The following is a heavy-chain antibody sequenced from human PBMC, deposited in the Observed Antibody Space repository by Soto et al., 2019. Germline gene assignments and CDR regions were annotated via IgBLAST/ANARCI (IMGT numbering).Heavy chain of an antibody. CDR1: GYTFTSYA. V-gene: IGHV1-3*01. CDR2: INAGNGNT. J-gene: IGHJ3*01. Sequence: ASVKVSCKASGYTFTSYAMHWVRQAPGQRLEWMGWINAGNGNTKYSQKFQGRVTITRDTSASTAYMELSSLRSEDTAVYYCARNKVFGVVDAFDLWGQGTMVTVSS. CDR3: ARNKVFGVVDAFDL. D-gene: IGHD3-3*01.